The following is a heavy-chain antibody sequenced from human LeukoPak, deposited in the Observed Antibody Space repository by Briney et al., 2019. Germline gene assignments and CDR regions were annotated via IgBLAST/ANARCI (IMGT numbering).Heavy chain of an antibody. J-gene: IGHJ4*02. CDR2: IKQDGSDK. CDR1: GFTFSNYW. Sequence: GGSLRLSCAASGFTFSNYWMSWVRQAPGKGLEWVANIKQDGSDKNYMDSVKGRFTISRDNAKNSVFLQMNSLRAEDTAVYYCARRAGKGSYLVDYWGQGTLVTVSS. D-gene: IGHD1-26*01. V-gene: IGHV3-7*03. CDR3: ARRAGKGSYLVDY.